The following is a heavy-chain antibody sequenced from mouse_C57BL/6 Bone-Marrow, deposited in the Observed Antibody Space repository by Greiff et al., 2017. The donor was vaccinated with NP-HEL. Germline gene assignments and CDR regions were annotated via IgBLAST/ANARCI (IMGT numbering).Heavy chain of an antibody. CDR2: IYPRSGNT. CDR1: GYTFTSYG. D-gene: IGHD1-1*01. CDR3: ARYYGSSSFAY. Sequence: VQLQQSGAELARPGASVKLSCKASGYTFTSYGISWVKQRTGQGIEWIGEIYPRSGNTYYNEKFKGKATLTADKSSSTAYMELRSLTSEDAAVYFCARYYGSSSFAYWGQGTLVTVSA. J-gene: IGHJ3*01. V-gene: IGHV1-81*01.